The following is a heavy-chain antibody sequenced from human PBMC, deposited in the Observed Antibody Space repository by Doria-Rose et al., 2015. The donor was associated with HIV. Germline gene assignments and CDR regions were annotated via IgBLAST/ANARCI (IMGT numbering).Heavy chain of an antibody. V-gene: IGHV4-31*03. CDR1: GASVSSRGYY. CDR3: ARMGSYRELDY. Sequence: QVQLQESGPVLVKPSETLSLTCSVSGASVSSRGYYWNWIRQVPGKGLESLGYTYYTGTSDYSPSLKSRLNMAVDTSKNQFSLKLSFVTVADTAVYYCARMGSYRELDYWGQGAPVIGSA. CDR2: TYYTGTS. J-gene: IGHJ4*02. D-gene: IGHD3-3*01.